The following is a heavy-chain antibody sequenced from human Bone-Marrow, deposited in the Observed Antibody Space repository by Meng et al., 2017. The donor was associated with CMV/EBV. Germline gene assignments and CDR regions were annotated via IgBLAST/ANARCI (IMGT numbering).Heavy chain of an antibody. CDR3: AKSTTHYGGNSYFDY. J-gene: IGHJ4*02. V-gene: IGHV3-9*01. CDR1: GFTFDAYA. CDR2: ISWNSGSI. Sequence: FLRLSFAASGFTFDAYAMHWVPQAPGKGLEWVSGISWNSGSIGYAVSVKGRFTISRDNAKNSLYLQMNRLRAEDTALYYCAKSTTHYGGNSYFDYWGQGTLVTVSS. D-gene: IGHD4-23*01.